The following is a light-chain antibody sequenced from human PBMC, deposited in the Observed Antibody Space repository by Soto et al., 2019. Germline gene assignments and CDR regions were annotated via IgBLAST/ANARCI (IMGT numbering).Light chain of an antibody. V-gene: IGKV1-12*01. CDR3: QHANSFPLT. CDR1: QGIGRW. CDR2: GAS. Sequence: DIQMTQSPSFVSASVGDRVTITCRASQGIGRWLAWYQQRPGKAPELLIYGASSLHSGVPSRFSGSGSGTDFTLTISSLQPEDFATYYCQHANSFPLTFGQGTRLEMK. J-gene: IGKJ5*01.